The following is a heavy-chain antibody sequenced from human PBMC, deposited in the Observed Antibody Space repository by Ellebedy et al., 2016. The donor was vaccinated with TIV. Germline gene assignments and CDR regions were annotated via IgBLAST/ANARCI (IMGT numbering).Heavy chain of an antibody. V-gene: IGHV3-74*01. Sequence: GESLKISCEASGFAFSTYWMLLVRQAPGEGLEFVSVIYSDGTTTAYADSVKGRFTTSRDISKNTLFLQMNSLRVEDTAVYYCTRGPTHGGFDYWGQGTLVTVSS. CDR2: IYSDGTTT. J-gene: IGHJ4*02. D-gene: IGHD3-16*01. CDR1: GFAFSTYW. CDR3: TRGPTHGGFDY.